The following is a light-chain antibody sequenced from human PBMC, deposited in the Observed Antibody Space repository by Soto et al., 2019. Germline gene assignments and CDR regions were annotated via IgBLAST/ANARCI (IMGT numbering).Light chain of an antibody. Sequence: QSALTQPASVSGSPGPSITISCTGTSSDVGGYNYVSWYQQHPGKAPKLMIYDVSNRPSGVSNRFSGSKSGNTASLTISGLQAEDEADYDCSSYTSSSTLVVFGGGTKQTVL. CDR3: SSYTSSSTLVV. CDR2: DVS. J-gene: IGLJ2*01. V-gene: IGLV2-14*01. CDR1: SSDVGGYNY.